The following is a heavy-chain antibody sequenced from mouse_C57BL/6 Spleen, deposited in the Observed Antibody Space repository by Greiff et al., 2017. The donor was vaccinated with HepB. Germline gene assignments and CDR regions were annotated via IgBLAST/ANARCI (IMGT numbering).Heavy chain of an antibody. CDR3: ARLDYGSSAFYAMDY. Sequence: EVMLVESGGGLVKPGGSLKLSCAASGFTFSDYGMHWVRQAPEKGLEWVAYISSGSSTIYYADTVKGRFTISRDNAKNTLFLQMTSLRSEDTAMYYCARLDYGSSAFYAMDYWGQGTSVTVSS. J-gene: IGHJ4*01. D-gene: IGHD1-1*01. V-gene: IGHV5-17*01. CDR1: GFTFSDYG. CDR2: ISSGSSTI.